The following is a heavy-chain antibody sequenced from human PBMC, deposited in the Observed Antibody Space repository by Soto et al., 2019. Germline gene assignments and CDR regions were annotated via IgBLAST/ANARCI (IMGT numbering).Heavy chain of an antibody. J-gene: IGHJ4*02. CDR2: TSIYNGHT. CDR1: GYTFTASG. V-gene: IGHV1-18*01. Sequence: ASVEVCCKASGYTFTASGISWVRQAPGQGLEWMGWTSIYNGHTEYSPKFLGRVVMTTDTSADTAYLELKSLRPDDAALYYCARWDDYGASDQYHFDQWGQGTLVTVSS. CDR3: ARWDDYGASDQYHFDQ. D-gene: IGHD4-17*01.